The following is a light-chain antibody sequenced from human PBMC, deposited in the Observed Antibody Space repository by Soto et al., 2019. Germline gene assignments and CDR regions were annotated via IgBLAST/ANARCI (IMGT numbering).Light chain of an antibody. CDR2: VAS. CDR1: QNIGTS. V-gene: IGKV1-39*01. CDR3: QQSYSAPHT. Sequence: DIQMTQSPSSLSASVGDRVTITCRASQNIGTSLNWYQQKPGKAPNLLIYVASSLHSGVPSRLSGSGSGTEFTLTISSLQPEDFAIYYCQQSYSAPHTFGQETKLDI. J-gene: IGKJ2*01.